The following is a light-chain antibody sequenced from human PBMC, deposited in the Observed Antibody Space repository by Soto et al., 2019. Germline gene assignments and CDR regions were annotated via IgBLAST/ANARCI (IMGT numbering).Light chain of an antibody. Sequence: QSVLAPPASLSGSPGQSVTISCTGTSSDVGAYNSVSWYQQHPDKAPQLMIYKGTQRPSGVSNRFSGSTSGNAASLTISGLQAGDEADYFCCSSAPESTYVFGTGTKVTVL. J-gene: IGLJ1*01. V-gene: IGLV2-23*01. CDR3: CSSAPESTYV. CDR2: KGT. CDR1: SSDVGAYNS.